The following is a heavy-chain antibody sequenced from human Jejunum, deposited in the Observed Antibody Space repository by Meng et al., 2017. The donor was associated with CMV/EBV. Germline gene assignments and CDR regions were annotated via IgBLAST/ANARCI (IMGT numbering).Heavy chain of an antibody. CDR1: GFTVSSYY. CDR2: IYSDGST. CDR3: GRESGANSGIDY. J-gene: IGHJ4*02. Sequence: EVQLVESGGGLVQRGGSLRLSCAASGFTVSSYYMTWVRQAPGKGLEWVSVIYSDGSTYYADSVKGRFTISRDNSRNTLYLQMNSLRAEDTAVYYCGRESGANSGIDYWGQGTLVTVSS. V-gene: IGHV3-66*01. D-gene: IGHD4/OR15-4a*01.